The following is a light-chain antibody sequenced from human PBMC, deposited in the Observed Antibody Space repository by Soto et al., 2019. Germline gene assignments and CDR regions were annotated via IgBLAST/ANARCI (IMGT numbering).Light chain of an antibody. CDR2: SAS. V-gene: IGKV1-39*01. CDR3: HQGHSTPYT. J-gene: IGKJ2*01. Sequence: DIQMTQSPYSLSASVGDSVTITCRASQNIRTYLNWYQQKPGRAPKLLIHSASALPSGVPSRFSGSGSGTEFTLTMSGLQPEDFATYYCHQGHSTPYTFGQGTKVDIK. CDR1: QNIRTY.